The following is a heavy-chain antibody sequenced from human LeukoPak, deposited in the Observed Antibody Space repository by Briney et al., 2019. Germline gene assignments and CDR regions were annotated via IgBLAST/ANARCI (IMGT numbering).Heavy chain of an antibody. CDR3: ARFVAGETWHFDL. J-gene: IGHJ2*01. V-gene: IGHV4-59*08. Sequence: SETLSLTCTVSGASISSYYWSWIRQPPAKGLEWIGYIFYSGSTNYNPSLKSRVTILVDTSKNQFSLKVRSVTAADTAVYYCARFVAGETWHFDLWGRGTLVAVSS. CDR1: GASISSYY. CDR2: IFYSGST. D-gene: IGHD2-15*01.